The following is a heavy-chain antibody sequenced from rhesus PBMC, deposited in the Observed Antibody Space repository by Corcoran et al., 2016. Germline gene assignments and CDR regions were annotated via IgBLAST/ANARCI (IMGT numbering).Heavy chain of an antibody. CDR3: ARNPPGDYSGSYSFDY. D-gene: IGHD3-16*01. V-gene: IGHV4S7*01. CDR1: GGSISSGYG. Sequence: QVQLQESGPGLVKPSETLSLTCGVSGGSISSGYGWSWIRQPPGKGLEWIGYIYGSSGNTYYNPSLKRRVTISKDTSKNQFSLKLSSVTAADTAVYYCARNPPGDYSGSYSFDYWGQGVLVTVSS. J-gene: IGHJ4*01. CDR2: IYGSSGNT.